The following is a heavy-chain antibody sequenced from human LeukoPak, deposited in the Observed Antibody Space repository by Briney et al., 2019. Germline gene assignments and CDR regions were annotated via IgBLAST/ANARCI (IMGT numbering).Heavy chain of an antibody. CDR1: GGSISSYY. CDR2: IYTSGST. Sequence: SETLSLTCTVSGGSISSYYWSWIRQPAGKGLEWIGRIYTSGSTNYNPSLKSRITMSVDTSKNQFSLKLSSVTAADPAVYYCARDQSRHCSSTSCYGRADWFDPWGQGTLVTVSS. V-gene: IGHV4-4*07. J-gene: IGHJ5*02. CDR3: ARDQSRHCSSTSCYGRADWFDP. D-gene: IGHD2-2*01.